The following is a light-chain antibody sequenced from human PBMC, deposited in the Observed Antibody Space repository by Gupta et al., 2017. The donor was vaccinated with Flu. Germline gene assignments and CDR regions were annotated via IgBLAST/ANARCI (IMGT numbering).Light chain of an antibody. J-gene: IGKJ2*01. V-gene: IGKV1-39*01. CDR1: QSISSY. CDR2: AAS. CDR3: QQSYSTPRYT. Sequence: DRVTITCRASQSISSYLYWYQQKPGKAPKLLIYAASSLQSGVTSRFSGSGSGTDFTITISSLQADDFATYYCQQSYSTPRYTFGQGTKLEIK.